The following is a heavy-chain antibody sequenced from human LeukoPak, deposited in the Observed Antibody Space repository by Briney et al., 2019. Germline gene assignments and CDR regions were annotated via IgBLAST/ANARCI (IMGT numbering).Heavy chain of an antibody. CDR1: GGSVSSGNYY. J-gene: IGHJ4*02. Sequence: SETLSLTCTVSGGSVSSGNYYWSWIRQPPGKGLEWIGYIYYSGTTNYNPSLKSRVTISVDTSKNQFSLKLSSVTAADTAVYYCARTDIVATIHFDYWGQGTLVTVSS. CDR2: IYYSGTT. D-gene: IGHD5-12*01. CDR3: ARTDIVATIHFDY. V-gene: IGHV4-61*01.